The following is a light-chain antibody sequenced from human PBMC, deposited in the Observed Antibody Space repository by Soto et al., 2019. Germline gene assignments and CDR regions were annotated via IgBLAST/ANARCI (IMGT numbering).Light chain of an antibody. Sequence: EIVMTQSPATLSVSPGERVTLSCRARQSVRSNLAWYQQKPGQAPRLLIYGASTRATGIPARFSGSGSGTEFTLTISSLQSEDFAVYYCQQYNNWPLTFVGGTKVEIK. V-gene: IGKV3-15*01. CDR1: QSVRSN. J-gene: IGKJ4*01. CDR2: GAS. CDR3: QQYNNWPLT.